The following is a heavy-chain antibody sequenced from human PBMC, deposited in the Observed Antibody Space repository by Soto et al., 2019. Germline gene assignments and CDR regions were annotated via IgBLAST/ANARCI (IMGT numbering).Heavy chain of an antibody. J-gene: IGHJ6*03. CDR3: AKPYCTNGVCPYYYYYMDV. V-gene: IGHV3-23*01. CDR2: ISGSGGST. Sequence: PXGSLRLSCAASGFTFSSYAMSWVRQAPGKGLEWVSAISGSGGSTYYADSVKGRFTISRDNSKNTLYLQMNSLRAEDTAVYYCAKPYCTNGVCPYYYYYMDVWGKGTTVTVSS. D-gene: IGHD2-8*01. CDR1: GFTFSSYA.